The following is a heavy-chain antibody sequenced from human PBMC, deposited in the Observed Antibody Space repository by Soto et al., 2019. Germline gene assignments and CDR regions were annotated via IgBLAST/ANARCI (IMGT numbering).Heavy chain of an antibody. CDR1: VYSIISGYY. V-gene: IGHV4-38-2*02. D-gene: IGHD2-21*01. CDR2: IYHSGST. Sequence: SATXSLTCSFSVYSIISGYYFCCIRQPPGKVLEWIGSIYHSGSTYYNPSLKSRVTISVDTSKNQFSLKLSSVTAAETAVYYCAREQIIVVVNNEDSWLETWGQGTLV. J-gene: IGHJ4*02. CDR3: AREQIIVVVNNEDSWLET.